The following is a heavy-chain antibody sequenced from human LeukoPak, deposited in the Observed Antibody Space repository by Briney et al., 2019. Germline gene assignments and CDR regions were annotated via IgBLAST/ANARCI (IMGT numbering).Heavy chain of an antibody. J-gene: IGHJ5*02. Sequence: GGSLRLSCAASGFTFTSYGMSWVRQAPGKGLEWVSGISGSGGNTYYADSVKGRFTISRDNSKNTLYLQMNSLRAEDTAVYYCAKDPRYFDNPPWGQGTLVTVSS. CDR3: AKDPRYFDNPP. D-gene: IGHD3-9*01. CDR1: GFTFTSYG. V-gene: IGHV3-23*01. CDR2: ISGSGGNT.